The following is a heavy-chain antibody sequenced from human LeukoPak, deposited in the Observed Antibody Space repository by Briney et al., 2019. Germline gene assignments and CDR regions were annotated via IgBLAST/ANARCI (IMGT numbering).Heavy chain of an antibody. CDR1: GYTFTSYA. D-gene: IGHD2-21*02. CDR2: ISTYSGNT. J-gene: IGHJ4*02. V-gene: IGHV1-18*01. CDR3: ARGGSRVVTYGNFDY. Sequence: VSVKVSCKPSGYTFTSYAISWLRQAPGQGLEWMGWISTYSGNTNYAQKLQGRITMTIETSTSTAYMELRSLRSDDTAVYYCARGGSRVVTYGNFDYWGQGTLVTVS.